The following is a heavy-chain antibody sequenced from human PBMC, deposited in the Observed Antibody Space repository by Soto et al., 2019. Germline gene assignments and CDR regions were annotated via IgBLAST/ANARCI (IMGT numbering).Heavy chain of an antibody. J-gene: IGHJ4*02. V-gene: IGHV3-74*01. D-gene: IGHD6-13*01. CDR1: GFAFDSYW. CDR3: TRGPRPSSAGTGAY. CDR2: IDYDGTTT. Sequence: EVQLVESGGGLVQPGGSLRLSCAASGFAFDSYWMHWVRQVPGEGPVWVSRIDYDGTTTTYADSVKGRFTISRDNAKNTLYLQMNSLRAEDTAVYYCTRGPRPSSAGTGAYWGQGTLVNVSS.